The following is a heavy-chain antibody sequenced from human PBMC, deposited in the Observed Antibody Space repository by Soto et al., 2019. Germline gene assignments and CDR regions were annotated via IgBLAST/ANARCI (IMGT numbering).Heavy chain of an antibody. CDR3: ARDDYYDSSGYYLGFDY. J-gene: IGHJ4*02. CDR1: GGSIGSGGYY. D-gene: IGHD3-22*01. V-gene: IGHV4-31*03. CDR2: IYYSGST. Sequence: SATLSLTCSVSGGSIGSGGYYWSWIRQHPGKGLEWIGYIYYSGSTYYNPSLKSRVTISVDTSKNQFSLKLSSVTAADTAVYYCARDDYYDSSGYYLGFDYWGQGTLVTVSS.